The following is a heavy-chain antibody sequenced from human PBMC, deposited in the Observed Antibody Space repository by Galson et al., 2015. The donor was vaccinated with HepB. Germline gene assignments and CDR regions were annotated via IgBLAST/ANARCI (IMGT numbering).Heavy chain of an antibody. CDR1: GFAFSSYW. J-gene: IGHJ6*02. CDR2: INSDGSST. CDR3: ARGDYHDSSGYHYISYYYYGMDV. V-gene: IGHV3-74*01. D-gene: IGHD3-22*01. Sequence: SLRLSCAASGFAFSSYWMHWVRQAPGKGLVWVSRINSDGSSTSYADSVKGRFTISRDNSKNTLYLQMNSLRAEDTAVYYCARGDYHDSSGYHYISYYYYGMDVWGQGTTVTVSS.